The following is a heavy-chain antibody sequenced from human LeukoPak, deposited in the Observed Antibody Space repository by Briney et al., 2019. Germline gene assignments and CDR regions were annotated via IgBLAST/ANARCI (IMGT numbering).Heavy chain of an antibody. CDR2: ISAYNGNT. V-gene: IGHV1-18*01. D-gene: IGHD3-22*01. J-gene: IGHJ4*02. Sequence: ASVKVSCKASGYTFTSYGISWVRQAPGQGLEWMGWISAYNGNTNYAQKLQGRVTMTTDTSTSTAYMELRSLRSDDTAVYYCARDHYYDSSGHNDYWGQGTLVTVSS. CDR1: GYTFTSYG. CDR3: ARDHYYDSSGHNDY.